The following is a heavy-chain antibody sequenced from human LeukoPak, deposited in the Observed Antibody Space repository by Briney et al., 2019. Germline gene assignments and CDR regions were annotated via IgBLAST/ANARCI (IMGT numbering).Heavy chain of an antibody. V-gene: IGHV1-2*02. CDR1: GYTFTGYY. J-gene: IGHJ4*02. Sequence: GASVKVSCKASGYTFTGYYMHWVRQAPGQGLEWMGWINPNSGGTNYAQKFQGRVTMTRGTSISTAYMELSRLRSDDTAVYYCARDREYYYYDSSGYYFDYWGQGTLVTVSS. D-gene: IGHD3-22*01. CDR2: INPNSGGT. CDR3: ARDREYYYYDSSGYYFDY.